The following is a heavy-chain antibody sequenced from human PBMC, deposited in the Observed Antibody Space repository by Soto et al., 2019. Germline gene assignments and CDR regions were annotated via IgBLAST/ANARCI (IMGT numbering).Heavy chain of an antibody. J-gene: IGHJ4*02. Sequence: EVQVSASGGGLVQPGGSLRLSCATSGFTFSNYPMNWVRQAPGKGLEWVSGISAGGDTTYYADSVKGRFTIFRDNSKNSVSLQMNSLRVEDTAVYYCARRVWGQGTLVTVSS. CDR2: ISAGGDTT. CDR1: GFTFSNYP. V-gene: IGHV3-23*01. CDR3: ARRV.